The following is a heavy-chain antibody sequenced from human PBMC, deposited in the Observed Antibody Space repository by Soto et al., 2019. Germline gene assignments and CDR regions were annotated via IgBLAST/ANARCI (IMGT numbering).Heavy chain of an antibody. CDR3: ARDRDYDFWSGKSSYFDY. Sequence: GASVKVSCKASGGTFSSYTISWVRQAPGQGLEWMGRIIPILGIANYAQKFQGRVTITADKSTSTAYMELSSLRSEDTAVYYCARDRDYDFWSGKSSYFDYWGQGTLVTVSS. J-gene: IGHJ4*02. CDR1: GGTFSSYT. CDR2: IIPILGIA. D-gene: IGHD3-3*01. V-gene: IGHV1-69*04.